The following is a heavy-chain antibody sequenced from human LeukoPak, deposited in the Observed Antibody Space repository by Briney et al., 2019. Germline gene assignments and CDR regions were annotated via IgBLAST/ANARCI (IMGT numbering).Heavy chain of an antibody. CDR1: GFTFSSYS. Sequence: PGETLRLSCAASGFTFSSYSMNWVRQAPGKGLEWVSSINCSSSYIYYADSVKGRFTISRDNAKNSLYLQMNSLRAEDTAVYYCAREDCSGGSCYSSEAFDIWGQGTMVTVSS. CDR2: INCSSSYI. D-gene: IGHD2-15*01. CDR3: AREDCSGGSCYSSEAFDI. V-gene: IGHV3-21*01. J-gene: IGHJ3*02.